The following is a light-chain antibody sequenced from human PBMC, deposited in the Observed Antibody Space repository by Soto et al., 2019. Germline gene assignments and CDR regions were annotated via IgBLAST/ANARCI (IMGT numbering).Light chain of an antibody. CDR2: DVS. CDR1: SSDVGSYNY. V-gene: IGLV2-14*01. CDR3: SSYTTSSTHVV. J-gene: IGLJ2*01. Sequence: QSALTQPASVSGSPGQSITISCTGTSSDVGSYNYVSWYQQYPGKAPNLMIYDVSNRPSGVSYRFSGSESGNTASLTISGLQAEDEADYYCSSYTTSSTHVVFGGGTKLTVL.